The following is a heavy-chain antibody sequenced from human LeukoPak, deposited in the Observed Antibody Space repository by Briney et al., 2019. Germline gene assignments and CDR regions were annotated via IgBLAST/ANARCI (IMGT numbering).Heavy chain of an antibody. D-gene: IGHD3-16*01. CDR2: INVGGGNT. CDR1: GFTFRNFA. Sequence: AGSLRLSCVASGFTFRNFALTWVRQAPGKGLECVASINVGGGNTYYADSVKDRFTISRDNSKNTLYLQMNSLRAEDTAVYYCARDPGLGYFDYWGQGTLVTVSS. V-gene: IGHV3-23*01. CDR3: ARDPGLGYFDY. J-gene: IGHJ4*02.